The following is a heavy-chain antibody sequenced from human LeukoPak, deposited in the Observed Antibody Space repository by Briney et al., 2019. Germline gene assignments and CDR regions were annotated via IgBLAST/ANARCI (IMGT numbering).Heavy chain of an antibody. CDR2: INHSGST. V-gene: IGHV4-34*01. CDR1: GGSFSGYY. J-gene: IGHJ3*02. CDR3: ARQSRVALMGDAFDI. D-gene: IGHD2-8*01. Sequence: SETLSLTCAVYGGSFSGYYWSWIRQPQGKGLEWIGEINHSGSTNYNPSLKSRVTISVDTSKNQFSLKLSSVTAADTAVYYCARQSRVALMGDAFDIWGQGTMVTVSS.